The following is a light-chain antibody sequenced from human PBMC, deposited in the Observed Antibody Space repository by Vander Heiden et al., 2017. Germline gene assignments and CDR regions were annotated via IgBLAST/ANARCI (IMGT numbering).Light chain of an antibody. J-gene: IGLJ2*01. CDR1: SPNIGSNT. Sequence: SVLPQPPSASGTPGQRVTISCSGSSPNIGSNTVNWYQQLPGTAPKLLIYSNNQRPSGVPDRFSGSKSGTSASLAISGLQSEDEADYYCAAWDDSLNGVVFGGGTKLTVL. CDR2: SNN. V-gene: IGLV1-44*01. CDR3: AAWDDSLNGVV.